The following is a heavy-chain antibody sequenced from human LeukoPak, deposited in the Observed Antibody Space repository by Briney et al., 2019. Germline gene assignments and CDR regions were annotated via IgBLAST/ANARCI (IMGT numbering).Heavy chain of an antibody. CDR3: ATSSSYYYDSSGPDY. CDR2: IRYDGSNK. J-gene: IGHJ4*02. Sequence: AGGSLRPSCAASGFTFSSYGMHWVRQAPGKGLEWVAFIRYDGSNKYYADSVKGRFTISRDNSKNTLYLQMNSLRAEDTAVYYCATSSSYYYDSSGPDYWGQGTLVTVSS. CDR1: GFTFSSYG. V-gene: IGHV3-30*02. D-gene: IGHD3-22*01.